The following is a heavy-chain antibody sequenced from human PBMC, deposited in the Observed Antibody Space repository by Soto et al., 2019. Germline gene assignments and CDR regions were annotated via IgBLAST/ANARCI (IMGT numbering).Heavy chain of an antibody. J-gene: IGHJ4*02. CDR2: IIGSGGST. CDR3: AKRGLSHNDY. Sequence: GGSLRLSCAASGFTFSTYAMSWVRQAPGKGLEWVSSIIGSGGSTYYADSVKGRFTISRDNSKNTLYLQMNSLRAEDTAVYYCAKRGLSHNDYWGQGTLVTVSS. CDR1: GFTFSTYA. V-gene: IGHV3-23*01.